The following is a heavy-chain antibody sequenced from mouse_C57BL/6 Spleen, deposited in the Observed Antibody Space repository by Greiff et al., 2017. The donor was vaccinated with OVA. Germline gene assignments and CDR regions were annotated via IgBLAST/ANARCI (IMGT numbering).Heavy chain of an antibody. CDR1: GYTFTSYW. CDR3: ARGVTTVVATPAWFAY. D-gene: IGHD1-1*01. V-gene: IGHV1-69*01. CDR2: IDPSDSYT. J-gene: IGHJ3*01. Sequence: QVQLKQPGAELVMPGASVKLSCKASGYTFTSYWMHWVKQRPGQGLEWIGEIDPSDSYTNYNQKFKGKSTLTVDKSSSTAYMQLSSLTSEDSAVYYCARGVTTVVATPAWFAYWGQGTLVTVSA.